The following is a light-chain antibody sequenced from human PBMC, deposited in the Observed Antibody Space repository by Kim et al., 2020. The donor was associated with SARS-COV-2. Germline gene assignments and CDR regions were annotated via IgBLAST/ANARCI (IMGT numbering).Light chain of an antibody. J-gene: IGLJ3*02. Sequence: ELTQPPSASGTPGQRVTISCSGSSSNIGSNTVNWYQQLPGTAPKLLIYSNNQRPSGVPDRFSGSKSGTSASLAISGLQSEDEADYYCAAWDDSLNGWVFGGGIQLTV. CDR3: AAWDDSLNGWV. CDR2: SNN. V-gene: IGLV1-44*01. CDR1: SSNIGSNT.